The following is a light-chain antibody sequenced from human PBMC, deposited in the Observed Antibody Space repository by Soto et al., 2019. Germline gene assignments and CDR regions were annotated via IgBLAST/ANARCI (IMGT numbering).Light chain of an antibody. CDR1: QSVSNNY. V-gene: IGKV3-20*01. Sequence: EIVRTQSPDTVCLAPLEIATLSCMASQSVSNNYLAWYQQKPGQAPRLLIYGAFSRATGIPDRFSGGGSGTDFTLTISRLEPEDFPVYYCHQYGSSPLSSGGGTKVDIK. J-gene: IGKJ4*01. CDR2: GAF. CDR3: HQYGSSPLS.